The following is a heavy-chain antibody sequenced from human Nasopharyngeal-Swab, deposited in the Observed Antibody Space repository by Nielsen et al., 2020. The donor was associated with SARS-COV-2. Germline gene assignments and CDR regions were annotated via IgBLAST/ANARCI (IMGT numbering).Heavy chain of an antibody. CDR1: GFTISTNG. Sequence: GESLKISCAASGFTISTNGTHWVRQAPGKGLEWVAYISSSSSTSYYADSVKGRFTISRDNPKNSLYLQMNSLRDEDTALYYCARDVAIVGATLENWGQGTLVTVSS. V-gene: IGHV3-48*02. J-gene: IGHJ4*02. D-gene: IGHD1-26*01. CDR2: ISSSSSTS. CDR3: ARDVAIVGATLEN.